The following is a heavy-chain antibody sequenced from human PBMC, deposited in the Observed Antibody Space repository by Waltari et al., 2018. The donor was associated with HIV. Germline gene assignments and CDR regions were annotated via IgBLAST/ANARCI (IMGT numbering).Heavy chain of an antibody. CDR1: GFTFSSYS. CDR2: NSSSSSTI. J-gene: IGHJ4*02. Sequence: EVQLVESGGGLVQPGGSLRLSCAASGFTFSSYSLNWVRQAPGKGLEWVSDNSSSSSTIYYADSVKGRFTIARDNAKNSLYLQMNSLRAEDTAVYYCARTAYSSSYYYFDYWGQGTLVTVSS. CDR3: ARTAYSSSYYYFDY. V-gene: IGHV3-48*01. D-gene: IGHD6-6*01.